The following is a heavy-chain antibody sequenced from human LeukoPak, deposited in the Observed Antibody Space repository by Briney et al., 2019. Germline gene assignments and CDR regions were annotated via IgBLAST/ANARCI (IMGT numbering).Heavy chain of an antibody. Sequence: KPSETLSLTCTVSGGSISSSGYYWGWVRQPPRKGLEGIGTIYYSGTTYYNPSLKSRVTISVDTSKNYFSLNLTSVTAADTAMYYCARQTPSIWHIVVVTAIGAFDYWGQGALVTVSS. CDR2: IYYSGTT. CDR3: ARQTPSIWHIVVVTAIGAFDY. D-gene: IGHD2-21*02. J-gene: IGHJ4*02. CDR1: GGSISSSGYY. V-gene: IGHV4-39*01.